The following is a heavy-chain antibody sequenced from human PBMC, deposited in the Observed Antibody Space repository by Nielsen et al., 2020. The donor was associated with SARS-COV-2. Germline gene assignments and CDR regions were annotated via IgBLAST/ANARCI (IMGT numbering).Heavy chain of an antibody. D-gene: IGHD4-23*01. V-gene: IGHV3-74*01. CDR1: GFTFSSYW. J-gene: IGHJ3*02. CDR3: ARGDYGGNSHVGAFDI. Sequence: GESLKISCAASGFTFSSYWMHWVRQAPEKGLVWVSRINSDGSSTSYADSVKGRFTISRDNAKNTLYLQMNSLRAEDTAVYYCARGDYGGNSHVGAFDIWGQGTMVTVSS. CDR2: INSDGSST.